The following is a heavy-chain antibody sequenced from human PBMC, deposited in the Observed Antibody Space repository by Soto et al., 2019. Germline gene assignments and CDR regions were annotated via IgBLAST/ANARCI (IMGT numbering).Heavy chain of an antibody. J-gene: IGHJ4*02. CDR2: IKSKTDGGTT. Sequence: GGSLRLSCAASGFTFSNAWMSWVRQAPGKGLEWVGRIKSKTDGGTTDYAAPVKGRFTISRDDSKNTLYLQMNSLRTEDTAVYYCTKGKWVTAPFDYWGQGTLVTVSS. CDR1: GFTFSNAW. D-gene: IGHD2-21*02. V-gene: IGHV3-15*01. CDR3: TKGKWVTAPFDY.